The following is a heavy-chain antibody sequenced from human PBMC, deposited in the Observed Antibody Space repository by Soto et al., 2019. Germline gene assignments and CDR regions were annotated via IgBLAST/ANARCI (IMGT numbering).Heavy chain of an antibody. Sequence: EVQLVESGGGLVQPGGSLRLSCAASGFTFSNYNMNWVRQAPGKGLEWISYISTSSSTIYYADSVKGRFTISRDNAKNSLYLQMNSLRDEDTALYDCARHCGGGCYRGFDYWGLGSLVPVSS. J-gene: IGHJ4*02. CDR3: ARHCGGGCYRGFDY. CDR1: GFTFSNYN. D-gene: IGHD2-21*02. V-gene: IGHV3-48*02. CDR2: ISTSSSTI.